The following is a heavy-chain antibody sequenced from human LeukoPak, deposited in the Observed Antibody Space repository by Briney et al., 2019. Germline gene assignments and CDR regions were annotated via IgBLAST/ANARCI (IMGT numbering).Heavy chain of an antibody. Sequence: LAGGSLRLSCAASGFTVSSNYMSWVRQAPGKGLEWVSVIYSGGSTYYADSVKGRFTISRDNSKSTLYIQMNSLRAEDTAVYYCARAEPKNMVRGLIMRRESRYYFDYWGQGTLVTVSS. CDR3: ARAEPKNMVRGLIMRRESRYYFDY. V-gene: IGHV3-53*01. CDR2: IYSGGST. D-gene: IGHD3-10*01. CDR1: GFTVSSNY. J-gene: IGHJ4*02.